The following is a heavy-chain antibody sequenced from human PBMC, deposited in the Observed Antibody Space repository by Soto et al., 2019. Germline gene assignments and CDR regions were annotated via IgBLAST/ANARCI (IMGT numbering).Heavy chain of an antibody. CDR2: IIPIFGTA. J-gene: IGHJ6*02. CDR1: GGTFSSYA. CDR3: AREGTGNSTGYYYYYGMDV. D-gene: IGHD4-4*01. Sequence: QVQLVQSGAEVKKPGSSVKVSCKASGGTFSSYAISWVRQAPGQGLEWMGGIIPIFGTANYAQKFQGRVTITADESTSTAYMELSSLRSEDTAAYYCAREGTGNSTGYYYYYGMDVWGQGTTVTVSS. V-gene: IGHV1-69*01.